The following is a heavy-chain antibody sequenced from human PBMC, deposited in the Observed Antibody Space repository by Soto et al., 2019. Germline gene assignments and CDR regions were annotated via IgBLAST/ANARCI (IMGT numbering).Heavy chain of an antibody. V-gene: IGHV4-59*08. D-gene: IGHD3-10*01. J-gene: IGHJ4*02. CDR3: ARTITMVRGVTFDY. Sequence: SETLSLTCTVSGGSISSYYWSWIRQPPGKGLEWIGYIYYSGSTNYNPSLKSRVTISVDTSKNQFSLKLSSVTAADTAVYYCARTITMVRGVTFDYWGQGTLVTVSS. CDR2: IYYSGST. CDR1: GGSISSYY.